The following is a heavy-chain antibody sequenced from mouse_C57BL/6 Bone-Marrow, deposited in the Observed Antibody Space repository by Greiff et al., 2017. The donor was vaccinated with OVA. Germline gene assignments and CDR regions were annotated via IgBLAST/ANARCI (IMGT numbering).Heavy chain of an antibody. CDR3: TTRTTVVDY. D-gene: IGHD1-1*01. J-gene: IGHJ2*01. V-gene: IGHV14-4*01. CDR2: IDPENGAT. CDR1: GFNIKDDY. Sequence: EVQLQQSGAELVRPGASVKLSCTASGFNIKDDYMHWVKQRPEQGLEWIGWIDPENGATEYASKFQGKVTITADTSSNTAYLQLSSLTSEDTAVYYCTTRTTVVDYWGQGTTLTVSS.